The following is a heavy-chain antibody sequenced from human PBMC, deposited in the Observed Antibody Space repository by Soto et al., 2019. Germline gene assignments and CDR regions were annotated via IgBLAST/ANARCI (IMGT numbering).Heavy chain of an antibody. CDR1: GGSISSYY. CDR2: IYTSGST. V-gene: IGHV4-4*07. D-gene: IGHD4-4*01. Sequence: NPSETLSLTCTVSGGSISSYYWSWIRQPAGKGLEWIGRIYTSGSTNYNPSLKSRVTMSVDTSKNQFSLKLSSVTAADTAVYYCARDLDYRVSYYYGMDVWGQGXTVTV. CDR3: ARDLDYRVSYYYGMDV. J-gene: IGHJ6*02.